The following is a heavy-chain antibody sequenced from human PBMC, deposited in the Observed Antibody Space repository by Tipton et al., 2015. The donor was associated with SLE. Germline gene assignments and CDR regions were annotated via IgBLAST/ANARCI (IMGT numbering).Heavy chain of an antibody. CDR2: TYFRSKWTN. V-gene: IGHV6-1*01. Sequence: GLVKPSQTLSLTCGISGDSVSSNSAAWNWVRQSPSGGLEWLGRTYFRSKWTNEYAVFVQSRITIRSDTSKNQFSLQLNSVIPEDTAVYYCARDPHYCQSCMDVWGQGTTVTVSS. CDR3: ARDPHYCQSCMDV. CDR1: GDSVSSNSAA. D-gene: IGHD2-15*01. J-gene: IGHJ6*02.